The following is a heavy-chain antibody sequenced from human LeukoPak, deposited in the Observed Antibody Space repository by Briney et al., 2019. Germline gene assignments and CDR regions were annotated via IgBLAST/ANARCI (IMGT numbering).Heavy chain of an antibody. D-gene: IGHD3-22*01. CDR3: ARRGYYDSSGRHAFDI. Sequence: SETLSLTCTVSGGSISSSSYYWGWIRQPPGNGLEWIASIYYSGSTYYNPSLNSRVTISVDTSKNQFSLKLSSVTAADTAVYSCARRGYYDSSGRHAFDIWDQGTMVTVSS. J-gene: IGHJ3*02. CDR1: GGSISSSSYY. CDR2: IYYSGST. V-gene: IGHV4-39*01.